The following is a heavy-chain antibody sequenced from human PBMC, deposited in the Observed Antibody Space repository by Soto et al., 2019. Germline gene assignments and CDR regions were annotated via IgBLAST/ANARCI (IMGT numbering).Heavy chain of an antibody. Sequence: QVQLQQWGAGLLKPSETLSLTCAVYGGSFSGYYWTWIRQPPGTGLEWIGEINHSGSTNYNSSLKSRVTITVDTSKNQFSLKLTSVTAADTAVYYCARDKITGPFDYWGQGTLVTVSS. V-gene: IGHV4-34*01. J-gene: IGHJ4*02. CDR3: ARDKITGPFDY. CDR1: GGSFSGYY. D-gene: IGHD2-8*02. CDR2: INHSGST.